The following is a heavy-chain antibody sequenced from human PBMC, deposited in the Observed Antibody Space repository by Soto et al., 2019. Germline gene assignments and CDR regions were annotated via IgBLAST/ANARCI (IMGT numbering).Heavy chain of an antibody. Sequence: TASETLSLTCTVSGGPISSGGYYWSWIRQHPGKGLEWIGYIYYSGSTYYNPSLKSRVTISVDTSKNQFSLKLSSVTAADTAVYYCARVPVRKYYGAGSYNNYYFGMDVWGQGTTVTVSS. J-gene: IGHJ6*02. CDR2: IYYSGST. CDR3: ARVPVRKYYGAGSYNNYYFGMDV. V-gene: IGHV4-31*03. CDR1: GGPISSGGYY. D-gene: IGHD3-10*01.